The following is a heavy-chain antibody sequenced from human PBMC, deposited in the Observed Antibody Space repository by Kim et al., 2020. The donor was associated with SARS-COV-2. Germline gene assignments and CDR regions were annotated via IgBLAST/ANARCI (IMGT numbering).Heavy chain of an antibody. Sequence: GGSLRLSCAASGFIFSSYSMNWVRQAPGKGLEWLSYISSSSRTTSYADSVKVRFTISIDNAKNSLYLQMYSLRDEDTAAYYCTRDCHGDYGSDFWGQGTL. CDR2: ISSSSRTT. D-gene: IGHD4-17*01. J-gene: IGHJ4*02. CDR3: TRDCHGDYGSDF. V-gene: IGHV3-48*02. CDR1: GFIFSSYS.